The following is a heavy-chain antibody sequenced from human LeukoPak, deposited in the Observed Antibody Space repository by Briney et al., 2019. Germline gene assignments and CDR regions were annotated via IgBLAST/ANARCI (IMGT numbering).Heavy chain of an antibody. D-gene: IGHD5-24*01. CDR2: IYSGGGA. CDR3: ARGRNRDGYSYNFDY. Sequence: PGGSLRLSCAASGFTFSSYAMSWVRQAPGKGLEWVSVIYSGGGAYYADSVKGRFTISRDNSKNTLYLQMNSLRADDTAVYYCARGRNRDGYSYNFDYWGQGSLVTVSS. J-gene: IGHJ4*02. V-gene: IGHV3-53*01. CDR1: GFTFSSYA.